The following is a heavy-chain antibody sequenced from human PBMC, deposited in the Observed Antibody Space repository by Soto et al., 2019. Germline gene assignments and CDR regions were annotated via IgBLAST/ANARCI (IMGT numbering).Heavy chain of an antibody. J-gene: IGHJ6*03. V-gene: IGHV4-34*01. Sequence: LPETLSLTCAVYGGSFSGYYWSWIRQPPGKGLEWIGSIYYSGSTYYNPSLKSRVTISVDTSKNQFSLKLSSVTAADTAVYYCARRGYYYYYMDVWGKGTTVTVSS. CDR3: ARRGYYYYYMDV. CDR2: IYYSGST. CDR1: GGSFSGYY.